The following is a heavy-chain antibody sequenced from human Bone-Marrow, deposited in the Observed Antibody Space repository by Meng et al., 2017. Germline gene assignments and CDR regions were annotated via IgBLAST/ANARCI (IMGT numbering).Heavy chain of an antibody. CDR1: GYTFASYA. V-gene: IGHV7-4-1*02. J-gene: IGHJ3*02. CDR3: ARDGDYDSSRDDAFDI. CDR2: INTNTGNP. Sequence: ASVKVSCKASGYTFASYAMNWVRQAPGQGLEWMGWINTNTGNPTYAQGFTGRFVFSLDTSVSTAYLQISSLKAEDTAVYYCARDGDYDSSRDDAFDIWGQGTMVTVSS. D-gene: IGHD3-22*01.